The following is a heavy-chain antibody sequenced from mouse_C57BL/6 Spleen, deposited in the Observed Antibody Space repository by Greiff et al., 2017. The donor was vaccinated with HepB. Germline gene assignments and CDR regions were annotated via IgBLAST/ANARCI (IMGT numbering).Heavy chain of an antibody. CDR2: IHPNSGST. V-gene: IGHV1-64*01. D-gene: IGHD1-1*01. J-gene: IGHJ4*01. CDR3: AKRDTTVVGGYYAMDY. Sequence: QVQLKQSGAELVKPGASVKLSCKASGYTFTSYWMHWVKQRPGQGLEWIGMIHPNSGSTNYNEKFKSKATLTVDKSSSTAYMQLSSLTSEDSAVYYCAKRDTTVVGGYYAMDYWGQGTSVTVSS. CDR1: GYTFTSYW.